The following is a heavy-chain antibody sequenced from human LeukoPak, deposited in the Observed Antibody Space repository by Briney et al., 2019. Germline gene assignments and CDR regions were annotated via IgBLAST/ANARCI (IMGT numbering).Heavy chain of an antibody. CDR1: GTSVSNYIFY. CDR2: IYHTGDT. V-gene: IGHV4-31*03. D-gene: IGHD4-17*01. CDR3: ARLWDYAADS. J-gene: IGHJ4*02. Sequence: PSQTLSLTCSVSGTSVSNYIFYWNWIRQQPGKGLEWIGYIYHTGDTFYNPSLKSRVTISLDTSQNQFSLKMTSVTGADTAMYYCARLWDYAADSWGQGTLVTVSS.